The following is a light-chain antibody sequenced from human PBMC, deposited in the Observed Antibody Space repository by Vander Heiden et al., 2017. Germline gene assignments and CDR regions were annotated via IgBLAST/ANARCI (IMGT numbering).Light chain of an antibody. V-gene: IGLV1-40*01. CDR3: QSYDSSLSGPWV. J-gene: IGLJ3*02. CDR2: GKS. CDR1: GSNIGAGYD. Sequence: QSVLTQPPSVSGAPGQRVTISCTGSGSNIGAGYDVHWYQQLPGTAPKLLMYGKSNRPSGVPDRFSSSKSGTSASLAITGLQAEDEADYYCQSYDSSLSGPWVFGGGTKLTVL.